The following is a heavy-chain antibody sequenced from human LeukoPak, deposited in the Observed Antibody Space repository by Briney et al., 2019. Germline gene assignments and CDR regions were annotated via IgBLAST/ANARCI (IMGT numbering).Heavy chain of an antibody. CDR2: VYPGGAT. CDR1: GVSVSHEY. D-gene: IGHD2-21*02. CDR3: ATYVTGSFSPYFDP. Sequence: PSETLSLTCTVSGVSVSHEYWTWIRQPAGKGLEWIGRVYPGGATNYNFLLKGRVTMSLDASKNQFSLSLTSLTAADTAVYYCATYVTGSFSPYFDPWGQGTLVTVSS. V-gene: IGHV4-4*07. J-gene: IGHJ5*02.